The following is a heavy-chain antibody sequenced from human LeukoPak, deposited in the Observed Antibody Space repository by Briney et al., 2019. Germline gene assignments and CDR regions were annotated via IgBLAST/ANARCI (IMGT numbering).Heavy chain of an antibody. CDR1: GFSFCSYW. V-gene: IGHV3-7*01. CDR3: SRGFGRP. CDR2: IMQGGSEK. Sequence: GGSLRLSCAASGFSFCSYWMSSVRQALRRGLEWVANIMQGGSEKYYVDSVKGRFTISRDNAKNSLYLQMNSLRAEDTAVLYCSRGFGRPWGQGTLVTVSS. J-gene: IGHJ4*02. D-gene: IGHD3/OR15-3a*01.